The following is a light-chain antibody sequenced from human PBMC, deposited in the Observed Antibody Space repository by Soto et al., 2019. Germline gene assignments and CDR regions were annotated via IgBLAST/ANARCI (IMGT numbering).Light chain of an antibody. CDR1: QPIRRY. J-gene: IGKJ1*01. CDR2: MAS. V-gene: IGKV1-5*03. CDR3: QQYSSLSRT. Sequence: DIPMTQSPSTLSASVGESVTITCRASQPIRRYLAWYQQKPGRAPKLLVYMASTLETAVPSRFSGRGSGTEFTLTISSLQQDEFATYYCQQYSSLSRTFGQGTKVEVK.